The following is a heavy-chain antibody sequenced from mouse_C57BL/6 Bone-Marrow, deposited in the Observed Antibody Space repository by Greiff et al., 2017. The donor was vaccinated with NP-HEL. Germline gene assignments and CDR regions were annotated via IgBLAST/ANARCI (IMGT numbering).Heavy chain of an antibody. CDR1: GYTFTSYG. V-gene: IGHV1-81*01. CDR3: ARYSPQFGY. CDR2: IYPRSGNT. J-gene: IGHJ3*01. Sequence: VHLVESGAELARPGASVKLSCKASGYTFTSYGISWVKQSTGQGLEWIGEIYPRSGNTYYNEKFKGQATLTADKSSSTAYMELRSLTSEDSAVYFCARYSPQFGYWGQGALVTVSA.